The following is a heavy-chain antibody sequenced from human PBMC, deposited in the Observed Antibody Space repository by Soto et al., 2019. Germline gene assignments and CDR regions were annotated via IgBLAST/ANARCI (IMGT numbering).Heavy chain of an antibody. V-gene: IGHV4-34*01. D-gene: IGHD3-16*02. CDR2: INHSGST. CDR1: GGSFSGYY. CDR3: ARGKLSDYVWGSYRYHFDY. J-gene: IGHJ4*02. Sequence: SETLSLTCAVYGGSFSGYYWSWVRQPPGKGLEWIGEINHSGSTNYNPSLKSRVTISVDTSKNQFSLKLSSVTAADTAVYYCARGKLSDYVWGSYRYHFDYWGQGTVVTVS.